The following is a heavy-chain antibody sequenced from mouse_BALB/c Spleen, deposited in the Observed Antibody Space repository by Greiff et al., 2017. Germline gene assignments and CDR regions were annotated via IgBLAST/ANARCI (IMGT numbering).Heavy chain of an antibody. J-gene: IGHJ1*01. Sequence: EVQGVESGGGLVKPGGSLKLSCAASGFTFSDYYMYWVRQTPEKRLEWVATISDGGSYTYYPDSVKGRFTISRDNAKNTLYLQMSSLKSEDTAMYYCARHPNSNYYGSSYNWYFDVWGAGTTVTVSS. CDR2: ISDGGSYT. D-gene: IGHD1-1*01. V-gene: IGHV5-4*02. CDR3: ARHPNSNYYGSSYNWYFDV. CDR1: GFTFSDYY.